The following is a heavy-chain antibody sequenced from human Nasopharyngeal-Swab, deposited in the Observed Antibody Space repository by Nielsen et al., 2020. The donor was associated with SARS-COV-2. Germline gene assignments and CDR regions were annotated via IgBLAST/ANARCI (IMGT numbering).Heavy chain of an antibody. CDR3: ARERDKYSGSYNFDY. CDR2: IIPIFGTA. J-gene: IGHJ4*02. Sequence: SVKVSCKASGGTFSSYAISWVRQAPGQGLEWMGGIIPIFGTANYAQKFQGRVTITADESTSTAYMELSSLRSENTAVYYCARERDKYSGSYNFDYWGQGTLVTVSS. D-gene: IGHD1-26*01. CDR1: GGTFSSYA. V-gene: IGHV1-69*13.